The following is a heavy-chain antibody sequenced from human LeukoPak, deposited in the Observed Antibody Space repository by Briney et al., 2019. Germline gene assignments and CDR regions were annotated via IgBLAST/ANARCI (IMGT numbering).Heavy chain of an antibody. J-gene: IGHJ3*02. CDR1: GFTVSRNY. Sequence: GGSLRLSCAASGFTVSRNYMSWVRQARGKGLEWVSVIYSGGSTYYADSVKGRFPISRDNSKNTLYLQMNSLRAEDTGVYYCARDPFEALDIWGQGTMVTVYS. CDR2: IYSGGST. V-gene: IGHV3-66*01. CDR3: ARDPFEALDI.